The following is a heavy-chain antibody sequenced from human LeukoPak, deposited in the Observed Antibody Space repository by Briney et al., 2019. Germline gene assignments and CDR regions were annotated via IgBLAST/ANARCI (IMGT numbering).Heavy chain of an antibody. Sequence: PGGSLGLSCAASGFTFSSYGMHWVRQAPGKGLEWVAVIWYDGSNKYYADSVKGRFTISRDNSKNTLYLQMSSLRAEDTAVYYCARDQMVQGVIYYFDYWGQGTLVTVSS. CDR3: ARDQMVQGVIYYFDY. J-gene: IGHJ4*02. D-gene: IGHD3-10*01. CDR1: GFTFSSYG. V-gene: IGHV3-33*01. CDR2: IWYDGSNK.